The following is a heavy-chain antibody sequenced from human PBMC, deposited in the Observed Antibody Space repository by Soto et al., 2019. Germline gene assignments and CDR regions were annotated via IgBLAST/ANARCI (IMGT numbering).Heavy chain of an antibody. CDR2: VKDGGST. V-gene: IGHV4-34*01. Sequence: QVQLQQWGAGLLKPSETLSLTCTVNGGSLTGYYWSWIRQPPGKGLEWIGEVKDGGSTNYSPSLRRRGCISGDTSKNHFSLRLNSVTAADTAVYFCARGQEGIVATHWDQGALVTVSS. J-gene: IGHJ4*02. D-gene: IGHD5-12*01. CDR1: GGSLTGYY. CDR3: ARGQEGIVATH.